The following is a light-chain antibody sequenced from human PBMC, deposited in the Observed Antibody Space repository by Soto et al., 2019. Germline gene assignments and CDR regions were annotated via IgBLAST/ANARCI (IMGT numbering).Light chain of an antibody. CDR3: RHYNTYTPPYT. Sequence: DIQMTQSPSTLSASVGERVTITCRASQSIDYWLAWYQQKPGKAPNLLIYKASSLESGVPSRFSGSGSGTEFTLTITSLQPDDFATYYCRHYNTYTPPYTFGQGTKLEIK. V-gene: IGKV1-5*03. CDR2: KAS. CDR1: QSIDYW. J-gene: IGKJ2*01.